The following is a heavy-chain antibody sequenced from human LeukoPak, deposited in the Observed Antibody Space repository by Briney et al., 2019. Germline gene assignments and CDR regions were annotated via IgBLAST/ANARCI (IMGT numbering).Heavy chain of an antibody. J-gene: IGHJ6*02. V-gene: IGHV1-46*01. CDR1: GYTFTSYY. CDR2: INPSGGST. CDR3: ARATGYYNGYFYYGMDV. Sequence: ASVKVSCKASGYTFTSYYMHWVRQAPGQGLEWMGIINPSGGSTSYAQKFQGRVTMTRDTSTGTVYMELSSLRSEDTAVYYCARATGYYNGYFYYGMDVWGQGTTVTVSS. D-gene: IGHD3-9*01.